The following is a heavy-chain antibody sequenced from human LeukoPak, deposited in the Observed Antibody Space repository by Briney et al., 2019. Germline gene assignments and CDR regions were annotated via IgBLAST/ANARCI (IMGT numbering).Heavy chain of an antibody. CDR1: GFTFSSYS. CDR3: ASFPGGENY. V-gene: IGHV3-48*01. Sequence: PGGSLRLSCAASGFTFSSYSMNWVRQAPGKGLEWVSYISSSSTIYYADSVKGRFTISRDNAKNSLYLQMNSLRAEDTAVYYCASFPGGENYWGQGTLVTVSS. CDR2: ISSSSTI. D-gene: IGHD3-16*01. J-gene: IGHJ4*02.